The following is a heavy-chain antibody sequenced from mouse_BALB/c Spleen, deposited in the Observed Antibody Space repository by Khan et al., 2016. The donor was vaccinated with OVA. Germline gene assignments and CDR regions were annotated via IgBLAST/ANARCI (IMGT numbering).Heavy chain of an antibody. V-gene: IGHV5-6*01. Sequence: EVELVESGGDLVKPGGSLKLSCAVSGFTFSTYGMSWVRQTPEMRLEWVATISTGGHYTYYPDSVKGRFTISRDNAMNTLYLQMSILKSEDTAIYYCARLAYYDNREGFAYWGQGTLVAVSA. D-gene: IGHD2-4*01. CDR1: GFTFSTYG. CDR2: ISTGGHYT. J-gene: IGHJ3*01. CDR3: ARLAYYDNREGFAY.